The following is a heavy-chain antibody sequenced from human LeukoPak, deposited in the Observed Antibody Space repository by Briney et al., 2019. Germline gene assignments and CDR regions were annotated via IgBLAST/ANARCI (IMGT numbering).Heavy chain of an antibody. CDR2: IHYSGSI. Sequence: SETLSLTCTVSGGSVSSFYWTWIRQPPGKGLEWIGHIHYSGSINYNPSLRNRIAISIDTSKKQFSLKLGSVTAADTAVYYCATKKDASGFYNDAFDIWGQGTMVTVSS. CDR3: ATKKDASGFYNDAFDI. V-gene: IGHV4-59*02. CDR1: GGSVSSFY. D-gene: IGHD3-22*01. J-gene: IGHJ3*02.